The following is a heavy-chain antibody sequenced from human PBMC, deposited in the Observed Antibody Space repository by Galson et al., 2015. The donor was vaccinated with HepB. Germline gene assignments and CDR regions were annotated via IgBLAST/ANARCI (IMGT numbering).Heavy chain of an antibody. CDR2: ISSSSSYI. J-gene: IGHJ4*02. Sequence: SLRLSCAASGFTFGSYSMNWVRQAPGKGLEWVSSISSSSSYIYYADSVKGRFTISRDNAKNSLYLQMNSLRAEDTAVYYCASSKQLVFDYWGQGTLVTVSS. D-gene: IGHD6-6*01. V-gene: IGHV3-21*01. CDR3: ASSKQLVFDY. CDR1: GFTFGSYS.